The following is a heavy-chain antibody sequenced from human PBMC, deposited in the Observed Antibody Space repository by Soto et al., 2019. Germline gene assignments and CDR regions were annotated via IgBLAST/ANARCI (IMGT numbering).Heavy chain of an antibody. J-gene: IGHJ4*02. CDR3: ARGQTGTTTFFDY. D-gene: IGHD1-1*01. Sequence: QVQLVQSGAEVKKPGASVKVSCKASGYTFTSYYMHWVRQAPGQGLEWMGIINPSGGSTSYAQKFQGGGTMTRDTSTSTVYVELSRLISEDKAVYYCARGQTGTTTFFDYWGQGTLVTASS. V-gene: IGHV1-46*01. CDR2: INPSGGST. CDR1: GYTFTSYY.